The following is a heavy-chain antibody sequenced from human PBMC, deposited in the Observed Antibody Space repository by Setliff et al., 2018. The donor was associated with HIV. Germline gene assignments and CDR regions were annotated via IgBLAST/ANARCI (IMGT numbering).Heavy chain of an antibody. Sequence: TSETLSLTCTVAGGSISSSRYYWIWLRQSPGKGLEWMVSIYYSGSTNYNPSLKSRVTIAVDTSKNQFSLKVSSVTAAATAVYSCARASDMLTAYYDHFDYWGQGTLVTVSS. CDR3: ARASDMLTAYYDHFDY. CDR2: IYYSGST. D-gene: IGHD3-9*01. V-gene: IGHV4-39*07. CDR1: GGSISSSRYY. J-gene: IGHJ4*02.